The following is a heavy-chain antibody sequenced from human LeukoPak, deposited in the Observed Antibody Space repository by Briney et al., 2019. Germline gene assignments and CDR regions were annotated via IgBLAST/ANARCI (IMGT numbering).Heavy chain of an antibody. J-gene: IGHJ4*02. Sequence: PGGSLRLSCAASGFTFSSYAMSWARQAPGKGLEWVSAISGSGGSTYYADSVKGRFTISRDNAKNSLYLQMNSLRDEDTAVYYCARDNDWAFHYWGQGTLVTVSS. V-gene: IGHV3-23*01. CDR1: GFTFSSYA. CDR3: ARDNDWAFHY. CDR2: ISGSGGST. D-gene: IGHD3-9*01.